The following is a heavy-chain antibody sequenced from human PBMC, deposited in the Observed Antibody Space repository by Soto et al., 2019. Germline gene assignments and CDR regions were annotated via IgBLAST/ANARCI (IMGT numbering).Heavy chain of an antibody. Sequence: GASVKVSCKASGGTFSSYTISWVRQAPGQGLEWMGRIIPILGIANYAQKLQGRVTITADKSTSTAYMELSSLRSEDTAVYYCARIHDYGIMYAFDIWGQGTMVTVSS. J-gene: IGHJ3*02. V-gene: IGHV1-69*02. D-gene: IGHD4-17*01. CDR2: IIPILGIA. CDR3: ARIHDYGIMYAFDI. CDR1: GGTFSSYT.